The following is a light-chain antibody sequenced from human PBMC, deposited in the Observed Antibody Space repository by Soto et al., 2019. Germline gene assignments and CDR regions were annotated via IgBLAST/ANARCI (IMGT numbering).Light chain of an antibody. CDR1: QSVSSSY. J-gene: IGKJ3*01. CDR3: QQYGSSPLVT. Sequence: EIVLTQSPGTLSLSPGERATLSCRASQSVSSSYLAWYQQKPGQAPRLLIYDASSRATGIPDRFSGSGSGTDFTLTISRLEPEDFAVYYCQQYGSSPLVTFGPGTNVDIK. V-gene: IGKV3-20*01. CDR2: DAS.